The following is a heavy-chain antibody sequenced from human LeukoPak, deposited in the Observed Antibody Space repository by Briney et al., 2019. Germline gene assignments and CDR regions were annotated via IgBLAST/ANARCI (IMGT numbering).Heavy chain of an antibody. CDR2: ISYDGSNK. Sequence: GSLRLSCAASGFTFSSYAMHWVRQAPGKGLEWVAVISYDGSNKYYADSVKGRFTISRDNAKNSLYLQMNSLRDEDTAVYYCARESSYYLDYWGQGTLVTVSS. V-gene: IGHV3-30-3*01. J-gene: IGHJ4*02. CDR1: GFTFSSYA. D-gene: IGHD6-13*01. CDR3: ARESSYYLDY.